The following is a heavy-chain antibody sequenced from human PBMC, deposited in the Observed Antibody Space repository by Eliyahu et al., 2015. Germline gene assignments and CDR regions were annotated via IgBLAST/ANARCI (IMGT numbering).Heavy chain of an antibody. V-gene: IGHV3-53*01. CDR2: IYSGGST. D-gene: IGHD3-3*01. Sequence: EVQLVESGGGLIQPGGSLRLSCAASGFTVSSNYMSWVRQAPGKGLEWVSVIYSGGSTYYADSVKGRFTISRDNSKNTLYLQMNSLRAEDTAVYYCASSFGVVHDAFDIWGQGTMVTVSS. J-gene: IGHJ3*02. CDR1: GFTVSSNY. CDR3: ASSFGVVHDAFDI.